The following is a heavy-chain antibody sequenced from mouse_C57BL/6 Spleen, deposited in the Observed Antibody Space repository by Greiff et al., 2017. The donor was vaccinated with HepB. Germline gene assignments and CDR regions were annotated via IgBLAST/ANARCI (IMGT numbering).Heavy chain of an antibody. J-gene: IGHJ3*01. V-gene: IGHV1-80*01. CDR2: IYPGDGDT. D-gene: IGHD1-1*01. Sequence: VQLQESGAELVKPGASVKISCKASGYAFSSYWMNWVKQRPGKGLEWIGQIYPGDGDTNYNGKFKGKATLTADKSSSTAYMQLSSLTSEDSAVYFCARDGASTVPFYWGQGTLVTVSA. CDR1: GYAFSSYW. CDR3: ARDGASTVPFY.